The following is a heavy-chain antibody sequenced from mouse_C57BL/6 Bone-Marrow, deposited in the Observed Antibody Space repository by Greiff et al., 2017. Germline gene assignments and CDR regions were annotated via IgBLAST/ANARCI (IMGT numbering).Heavy chain of an antibody. V-gene: IGHV1-22*01. Sequence: EVQLQQSGPELVKPGASVQMSCKASGYTFTDYNMHWVKQSHGKSLEWIGYINPNNGGTSYNQKFKGKATLTVNKSSSTAYMELRSLTSEDSAVYYCARKANYDGAWFAYWGQGTLVTVSA. CDR2: INPNNGGT. D-gene: IGHD1-1*01. J-gene: IGHJ3*01. CDR1: GYTFTDYN. CDR3: ARKANYDGAWFAY.